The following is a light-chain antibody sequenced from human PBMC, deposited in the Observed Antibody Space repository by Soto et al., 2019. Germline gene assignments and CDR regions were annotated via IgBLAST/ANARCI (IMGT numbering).Light chain of an antibody. V-gene: IGLV2-14*03. CDR3: SSYVVSSTSWV. Sequence: QSALTQPASVSGSPGRSITISCTGPSSDTDIFDFVSWYQQHPGKAPKLIIYDVNHRPSGVSDRFSGTKSGNTASLTISGLQAGDEAAYYCSSYVVSSTSWVFGGGTQLPSS. J-gene: IGLJ7*01. CDR2: DVN. CDR1: SSDTDIFDF.